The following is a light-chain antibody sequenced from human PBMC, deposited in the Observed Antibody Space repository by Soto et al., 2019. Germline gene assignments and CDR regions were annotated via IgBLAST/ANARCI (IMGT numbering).Light chain of an antibody. Sequence: DIQMTQSPSTLSASVGDRVTITCRASQSISSWLAWYQQKPGKAPKLLIYKASTLQSGVPSRFSGSGSGTDLPLAISSLQPDDSATYYCQQYNDNWTFGQGTKVEIK. J-gene: IGKJ1*01. CDR2: KAS. V-gene: IGKV1-5*03. CDR3: QQYNDNWT. CDR1: QSISSW.